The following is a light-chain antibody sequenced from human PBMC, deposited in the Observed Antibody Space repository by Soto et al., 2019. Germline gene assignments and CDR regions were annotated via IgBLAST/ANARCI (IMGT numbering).Light chain of an antibody. CDR1: QSIANS. CDR2: GAS. CDR3: QQYGGSPRT. Sequence: EIVLTQSPGTLSSSPGERASLSCRASQSIANSLAWYQQKPGQAPRLLIFGASNRATGIPDRFSGSGSGTDFTLTISRLEPEDFAVYHCQQYGGSPRTFGQGTKVDI. V-gene: IGKV3-20*01. J-gene: IGKJ1*01.